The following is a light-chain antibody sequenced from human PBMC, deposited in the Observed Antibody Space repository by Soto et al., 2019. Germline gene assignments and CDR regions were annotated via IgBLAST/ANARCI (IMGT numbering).Light chain of an antibody. J-gene: IGKJ5*01. CDR1: QSISNY. Sequence: DIQMTQSPSSLSASVGDRVTITCRASQSISNYVNWYQQKPGKAPKPLIYAASRLQSGVPSRFSGSGSVTDFTLTISSLQAEYFATYYCQQCDSIPITFGQGTRLEIE. CDR3: QQCDSIPIT. CDR2: AAS. V-gene: IGKV1-39*01.